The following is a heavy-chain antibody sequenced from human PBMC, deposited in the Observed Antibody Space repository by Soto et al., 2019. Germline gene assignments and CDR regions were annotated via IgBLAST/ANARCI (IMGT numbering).Heavy chain of an antibody. V-gene: IGHV3-23*01. J-gene: IGHJ4*02. CDR2: ISGSGGST. CDR3: AKSLTTYDYVSSGYYRSFDY. D-gene: IGHD3-22*01. CDR1: GFTFSSYA. Sequence: EVQLLESGGGLVQPGGSLRLSCAASGFTFSSYAMSWVRQAPGKGLGWVSAISGSGGSTYYADSVKGRFTISRDNSKITLYLQMNSVRAEDTAVNYCAKSLTTYDYVSSGYYRSFDYWVQGTLVTVSS.